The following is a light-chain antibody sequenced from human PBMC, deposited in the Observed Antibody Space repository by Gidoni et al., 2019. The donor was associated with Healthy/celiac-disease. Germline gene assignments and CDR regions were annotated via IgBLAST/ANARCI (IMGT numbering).Light chain of an antibody. J-gene: IGKJ4*01. V-gene: IGKV3-20*01. CDR3: QQYGSSPLT. CDR1: QSVSSSY. Sequence: EIVLTQSPGPLSLSPGERATLSCRASQSVSSSYLAWYQQKPGQAPRLLIYGASSRATGIPDRFSGSGSGTDFTITISRLEPEDFAVYYCQQYGSSPLTFXGXTKVEIK. CDR2: GAS.